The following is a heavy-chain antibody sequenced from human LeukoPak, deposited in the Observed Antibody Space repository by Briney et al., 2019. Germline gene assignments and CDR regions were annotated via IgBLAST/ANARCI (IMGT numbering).Heavy chain of an antibody. D-gene: IGHD6-13*01. CDR3: AGIYSSSWYMKAFDI. Sequence: SETLSLTCTVSGGSISSSTYYWGWIRQPPGKGLEWIGNIYYGGSTFYNPSLKSRVTISLDTSKNQFSLKLSSVTAADTAVYFCAGIYSSSWYMKAFDIWGQGTMVTVSS. CDR2: IYYGGST. CDR1: GGSISSSTYY. V-gene: IGHV4-39*01. J-gene: IGHJ3*02.